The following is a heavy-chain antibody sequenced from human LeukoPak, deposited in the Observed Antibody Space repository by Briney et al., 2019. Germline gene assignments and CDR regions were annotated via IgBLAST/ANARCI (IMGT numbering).Heavy chain of an antibody. D-gene: IGHD6-13*01. CDR3: VREGSSRRSGDDY. V-gene: IGHV1-8*01. J-gene: IGHJ4*02. Sequence: ASVKVSCKASGYTFTSYDINWVRQATGQGLEWMGWMNPNSGNTSYAQKFQGRVTMTRNTSISTAYMELSSLRSEDTAVYYCVREGSSRRSGDDYWGQGTLVTVSS. CDR1: GYTFTSYD. CDR2: MNPNSGNT.